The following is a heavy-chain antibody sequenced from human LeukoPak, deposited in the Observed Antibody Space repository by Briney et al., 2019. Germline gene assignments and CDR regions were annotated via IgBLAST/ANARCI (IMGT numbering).Heavy chain of an antibody. CDR1: GFTFSSYA. D-gene: IGHD3-9*01. CDR3: ARDSDDILTGYANEPSSSYFDY. V-gene: IGHV3-30-3*01. J-gene: IGHJ4*02. Sequence: PGGSLRLSCAASGFTFSSYAMHWVHQAPGKGLEWVAVISYDGSNKYYADSVKGRFTISRDNSKNTLYLQMNSLRAEDTAVYYCARDSDDILTGYANEPSSSYFDYWGQGTLVTVSS. CDR2: ISYDGSNK.